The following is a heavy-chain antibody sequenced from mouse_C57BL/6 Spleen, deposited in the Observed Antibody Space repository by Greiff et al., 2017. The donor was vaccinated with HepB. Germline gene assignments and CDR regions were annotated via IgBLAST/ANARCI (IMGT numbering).Heavy chain of an antibody. V-gene: IGHV5-4*01. CDR2: ISDGGSYT. Sequence: EVQRVESGGGLVKPGGSLKLSCAASGFTFSSYAMSWVRQTPEKRLEWVATISDGGSYTYYPDNVKGRFTISRDNAKNNLYLQMSHLKSEDTAMYYCARGPLDYWGQGTTLTVSS. J-gene: IGHJ2*01. CDR3: ARGPLDY. CDR1: GFTFSSYA.